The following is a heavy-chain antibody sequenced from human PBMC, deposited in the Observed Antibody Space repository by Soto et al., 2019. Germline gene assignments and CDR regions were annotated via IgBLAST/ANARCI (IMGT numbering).Heavy chain of an antibody. V-gene: IGHV3-30-3*01. J-gene: IGHJ4*02. CDR2: ISYDGSNK. CDR1: GFTFSSYA. Sequence: QVQLVESGGGVVQPGRSLRLSCAASGFTFSSYAMHWVRQAPGKGLEWVAVISYDGSNKYYADSVKGRFTISRDNSKNTVDTQMNSLRAEDTAVYYCAREGWDIAAAGTSLFFDYWGQGTLVTVSS. D-gene: IGHD6-13*01. CDR3: AREGWDIAAAGTSLFFDY.